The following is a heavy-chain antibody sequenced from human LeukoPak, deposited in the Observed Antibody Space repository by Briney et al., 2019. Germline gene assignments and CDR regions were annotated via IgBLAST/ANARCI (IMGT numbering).Heavy chain of an antibody. Sequence: GGSLRLSCAASGFTFSSYAMHWVRQAPGKGLEWVAVISYDGSNKYYADSVKGRFTISRDNSKNTLYLQMNSLRAEDTAVYYCARDRDSNYYDSSGYSPLDYWGQGTLVTVSS. J-gene: IGHJ4*02. D-gene: IGHD3-22*01. CDR1: GFTFSSYA. CDR2: ISYDGSNK. V-gene: IGHV3-30-3*01. CDR3: ARDRDSNYYDSSGYSPLDY.